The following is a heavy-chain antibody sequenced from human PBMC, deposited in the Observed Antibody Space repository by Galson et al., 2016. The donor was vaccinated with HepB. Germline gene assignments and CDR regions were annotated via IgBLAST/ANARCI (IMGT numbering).Heavy chain of an antibody. D-gene: IGHD2-15*01. CDR3: ARGRYCSGGGCYQDY. CDR1: GSIFSGYW. Sequence: SLRLSCAVSGSIFSGYWMSWVRQAPGEGLEWVANINPDGSQKYYVDSVRGRLTISRDNAKNSLFLYMNNVRADDTALYYCARGRYCSGGGCYQDYGGQGTLVTVSS. V-gene: IGHV3-7*03. CDR2: INPDGSQK. J-gene: IGHJ4*02.